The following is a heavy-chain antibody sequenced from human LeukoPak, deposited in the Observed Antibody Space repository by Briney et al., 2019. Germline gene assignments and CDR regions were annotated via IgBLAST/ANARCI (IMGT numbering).Heavy chain of an antibody. J-gene: IGHJ4*02. CDR3: AEEGRSLQTY. D-gene: IGHD5-24*01. V-gene: IGHV3-7*03. CDR1: GFTFSSYS. Sequence: GGSLRLSCAASGFTFSSYSMNWVRQAPGKGLEWVANIKEDGTETYYVDSVKGRFTISRDNAKNSLYLQMNSLRVEDTAVYYCAEEGRSLQTYWGQGTLVTVSS. CDR2: IKEDGTET.